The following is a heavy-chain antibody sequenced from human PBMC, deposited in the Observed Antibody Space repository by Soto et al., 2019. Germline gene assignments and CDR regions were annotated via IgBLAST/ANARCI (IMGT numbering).Heavy chain of an antibody. J-gene: IGHJ5*02. D-gene: IGHD1-7*01. CDR2: ISAYNGNT. CDR1: GYTFTSYG. CDR3: ARATPLITGTTSDWFDP. V-gene: IGHV1-18*01. Sequence: QVQLVQSGAEVKKPGASVKVSCKASGYTFTSYGISWVRQAPGQGLEWMGWISAYNGNTNYAQKLQGRVTMTTDTSTSTAYMELRSLRSDDTAVYYWARATPLITGTTSDWFDPWGQGTLVTVSS.